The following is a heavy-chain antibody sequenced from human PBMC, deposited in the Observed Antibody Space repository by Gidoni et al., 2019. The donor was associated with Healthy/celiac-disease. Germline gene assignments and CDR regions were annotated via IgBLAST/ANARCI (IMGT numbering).Heavy chain of an antibody. CDR2: IWYDGSNK. V-gene: IGHV3-33*01. Sequence: QVQLVESGGGVVQPGRSLRLSCAASGFTFSSYGMHWVRQAPGKGLEWVAVIWYDGSNKYYADSVKGRFTISRDNSKNTLYLQMNSLRAEDTAVYYCAREYYYDSSGYSMHYYYYYGMDVWGQGTTVTVSS. CDR3: AREYYYDSSGYSMHYYYYYGMDV. CDR1: GFTFSSYG. J-gene: IGHJ6*02. D-gene: IGHD3-22*01.